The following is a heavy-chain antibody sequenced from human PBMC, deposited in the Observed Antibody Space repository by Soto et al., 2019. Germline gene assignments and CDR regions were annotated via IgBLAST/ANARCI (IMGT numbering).Heavy chain of an antibody. Sequence: QVQLVESGGGVVQPGRSLRLSCAASGFTFSSYAMHWVRQAPGKGLEWVAVISYDGSNKYYADSVKGRFTISRDNSKNXLYXXXXXXXXXXTAVXYCXXXXXXSGRALDVWGQGTTVTVSS. V-gene: IGHV3-30-3*01. J-gene: IGHJ6*02. CDR1: GFTFSSYA. D-gene: IGHD3-10*01. CDR3: XXXXXXSGRALDV. CDR2: ISYDGSNK.